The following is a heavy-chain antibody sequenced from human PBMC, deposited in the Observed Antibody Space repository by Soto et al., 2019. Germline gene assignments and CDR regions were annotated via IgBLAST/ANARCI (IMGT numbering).Heavy chain of an antibody. CDR1: GFTFSSYA. V-gene: IGHV3-30-3*01. CDR3: ARDLEPSIVVVITPSY. J-gene: IGHJ4*02. CDR2: ISYDGSNK. D-gene: IGHD3-22*01. Sequence: GGSLRLSCAASGFTFSSYAMHWVRQAPGKGLEWVAVISYDGSNKYYADSVKGRFTISRDNSKNTLYLQMNSLRAEDTAVYYCARDLEPSIVVVITPSYWGQGTLVTVSS.